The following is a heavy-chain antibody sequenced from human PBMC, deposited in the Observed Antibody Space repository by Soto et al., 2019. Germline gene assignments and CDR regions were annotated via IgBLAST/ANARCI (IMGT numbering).Heavy chain of an antibody. CDR3: ARALLPGIAAAGSDY. V-gene: IGHV3-30-3*01. CDR2: ISYDGSNK. D-gene: IGHD6-13*01. CDR1: GFTFSSYA. J-gene: IGHJ4*02. Sequence: QVQLVESGGGVVQPGRSLRLSCAASGFTFSSYAMHWDRQAPGKGLEWVAVISYDGSNKYYADSVKGRFTISRDNSKNTLYLQMNSLRAEDTAVYYCARALLPGIAAAGSDYWGQGTLVTVSS.